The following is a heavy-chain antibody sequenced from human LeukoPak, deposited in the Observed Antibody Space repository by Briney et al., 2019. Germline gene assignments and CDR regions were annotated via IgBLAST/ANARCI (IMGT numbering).Heavy chain of an antibody. CDR2: IYYSGST. CDR3: ARIMAGSFDY. CDR1: GGSISSSSYY. D-gene: IGHD6-19*01. V-gene: IGHV4-39*01. Sequence: SETLSLTCTVSGGSISSSSYYWGWIRQPPGKGLEWIGSIYYSGSTYYNPSLKSRVTISVDTSKNQFSLKLSSVTAADTAVYYCARIMAGSFDYWGQGTLVTVSS. J-gene: IGHJ4*02.